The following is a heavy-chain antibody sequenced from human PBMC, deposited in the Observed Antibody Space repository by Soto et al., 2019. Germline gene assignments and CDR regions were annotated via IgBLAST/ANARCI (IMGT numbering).Heavy chain of an antibody. Sequence: GGSLRLSCAASGFTFSSYGMHWVRQAPGKGLEWVAVISYDGSNKYYADSVKGRFTISRDNSKNTLYLQMNSLRAEDTAVYYCAKDLPTTVTTFGGIDYWGQGTLVTVSS. CDR1: GFTFSSYG. J-gene: IGHJ4*02. CDR2: ISYDGSNK. V-gene: IGHV3-30*18. D-gene: IGHD4-17*01. CDR3: AKDLPTTVTTFGGIDY.